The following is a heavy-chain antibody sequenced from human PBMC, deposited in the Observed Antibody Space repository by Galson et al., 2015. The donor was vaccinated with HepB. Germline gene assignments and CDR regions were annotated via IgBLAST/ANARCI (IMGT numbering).Heavy chain of an antibody. CDR1: GFTFSSYA. V-gene: IGHV3-74*01. D-gene: IGHD1-26*01. CDR3: ATRGPYSGSYFGAFDI. J-gene: IGHJ3*02. CDR2: INSDGGST. Sequence: SLRLSCAASGFTFSSYAMSWVRQAPGKGLVWVSRINSDGGSTSYADSVKGRFTISRDNAKDTLYLQMNSLRAEDTAVYYCATRGPYSGSYFGAFDIWGQGTMVTVSS.